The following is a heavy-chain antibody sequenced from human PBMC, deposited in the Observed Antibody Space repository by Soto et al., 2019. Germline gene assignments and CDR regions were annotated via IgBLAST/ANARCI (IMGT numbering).Heavy chain of an antibody. J-gene: IGHJ4*02. CDR1: GYTFTSYA. D-gene: IGHD3-3*01. CDR3: AREYYDFWRGYSGAYFDY. V-gene: IGHV1-3*01. Sequence: ASVKVSCKASGYTFTSYAMHWVRQAPGQRLEWMGWINAGNGNTKYSQKFQGRVTITRDTSASTAYMELSSLRSEDTAVYYCAREYYDFWRGYSGAYFDYWGQGTLVTVSS. CDR2: INAGNGNT.